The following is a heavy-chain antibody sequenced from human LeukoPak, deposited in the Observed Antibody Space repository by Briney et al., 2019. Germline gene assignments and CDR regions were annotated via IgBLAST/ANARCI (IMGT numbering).Heavy chain of an antibody. V-gene: IGHV4-59*01. CDR2: LYYRRGA. Sequence: SETLSLTCTVSGGSISGYYWSWSRQPPGKGVEWIGNLYYRRGAWYKSSLKSRVTTSVDTSKNQFSLKLSSVTAADTAVYYCARVVRYFDWSIDYWGQGTLVTVSS. CDR1: GGSISGYY. J-gene: IGHJ4*02. CDR3: ARVVRYFDWSIDY. D-gene: IGHD3-9*01.